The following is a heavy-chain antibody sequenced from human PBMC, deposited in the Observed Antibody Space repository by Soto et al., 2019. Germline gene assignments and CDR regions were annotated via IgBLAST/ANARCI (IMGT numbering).Heavy chain of an antibody. D-gene: IGHD6-19*01. CDR3: ARVEAVAGLYNYHGLDV. CDR2: IVPIFGTT. J-gene: IGHJ6*02. CDR1: GGTFSNYA. Sequence: QVQLVQSGAEVKKPGSSVKVSCKVSGGTFSNYAIDWVRLAPGHGLEWMGGIVPIFGTTYYTQEFQGRATIIADDSTTTDYLEMSSLRSEDTAIYYCARVEAVAGLYNYHGLDVWGQGTAVTVSS. V-gene: IGHV1-69*12.